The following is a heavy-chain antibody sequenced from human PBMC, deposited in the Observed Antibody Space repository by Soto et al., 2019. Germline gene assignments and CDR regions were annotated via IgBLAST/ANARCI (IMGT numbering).Heavy chain of an antibody. Sequence: SETLSLTCAVYGGSLSDYYWNWIRQSPGKGLEWIGEVHYSGVTGYNPSLRSRVTISIDRSKKQFSLEMKSVTAADTAIYYCTRGFPGASTDYWGQGALVTVSS. CDR3: TRGFPGASTDY. CDR2: VHYSGVT. D-gene: IGHD6-6*01. V-gene: IGHV4-34*01. CDR1: GGSLSDYY. J-gene: IGHJ4*02.